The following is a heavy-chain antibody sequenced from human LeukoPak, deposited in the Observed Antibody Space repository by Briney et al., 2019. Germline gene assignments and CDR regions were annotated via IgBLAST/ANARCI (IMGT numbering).Heavy chain of an antibody. CDR3: ARVRYCNIGSCRADP. CDR2: ISNSDSSI. J-gene: IGHJ5*02. Sequence: PGGSLRLSCAASGFTFSSYTMNWVRQATGKGLEWVSYISNSDSSINYADSVKGRFTISRDNAKNSLFLHMNSLRAEDTAVYYCARVRYCNIGSCRADPWGQGTLVTVSS. CDR1: GFTFSSYT. V-gene: IGHV3-48*04. D-gene: IGHD2-15*01.